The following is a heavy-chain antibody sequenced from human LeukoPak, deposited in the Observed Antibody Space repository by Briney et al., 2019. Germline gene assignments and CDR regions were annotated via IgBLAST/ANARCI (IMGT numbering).Heavy chain of an antibody. Sequence: PGGSLRLSCAASGFTFSSYAMHWVRQAPGKGLEWVAVISYDGSNKYYADSVKGRFTISRDNSKNTLYLQMNSLRAEDTAVYYCARDEEWELLGWFDYWGQGTLVTVSA. CDR1: GFTFSSYA. CDR2: ISYDGSNK. J-gene: IGHJ4*02. V-gene: IGHV3-30-3*01. CDR3: ARDEEWELLGWFDY. D-gene: IGHD1-26*01.